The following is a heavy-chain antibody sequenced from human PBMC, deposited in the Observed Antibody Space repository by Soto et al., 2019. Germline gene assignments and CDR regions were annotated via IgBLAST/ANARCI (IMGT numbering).Heavy chain of an antibody. Sequence: QVQLVESGGGVVQPGRSLRLSCAASGFTFSSYGMHWVRQAPGKRLEWVAVIWYDGSNKYYADSVKGRFTISRDNSKNTLYLQMNSLRAEDTAVYYCARDGSSNHYYYYGMDVWGQGTTVTVSS. CDR3: ARDGSSNHYYYYGMDV. CDR2: IWYDGSNK. J-gene: IGHJ6*02. D-gene: IGHD6-13*01. CDR1: GFTFSSYG. V-gene: IGHV3-33*01.